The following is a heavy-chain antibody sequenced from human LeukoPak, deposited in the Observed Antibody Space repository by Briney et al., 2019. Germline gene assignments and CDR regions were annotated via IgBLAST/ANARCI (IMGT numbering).Heavy chain of an antibody. CDR3: ASRSVSFTYYDILTGRRGDY. V-gene: IGHV4-38-2*01. Sequence: PSETLSLTCAVSGYSISSGYYWGWIRQPPGKGLEWIGSIYHSGSTYYNPSLKSRVTISVDTSKNQFSLKLSSVTAADTAVYYCASRSVSFTYYDILTGRRGDYWGQGTLVTVSS. D-gene: IGHD3-9*01. CDR1: GYSISSGYY. J-gene: IGHJ4*02. CDR2: IYHSGST.